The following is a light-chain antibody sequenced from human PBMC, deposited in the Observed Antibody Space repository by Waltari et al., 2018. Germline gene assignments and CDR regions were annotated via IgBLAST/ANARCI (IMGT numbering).Light chain of an antibody. Sequence: EIVLTQSPATLSMSTGQTATLSCRTSQSVSRFLAWYQQRPGQAPRLLIYDASTRATGIPARFSGSGSGTDFTLTISSLDPDDLAVYYCQQRSSWPLTFGGGTRVQIK. J-gene: IGKJ4*01. CDR3: QQRSSWPLT. CDR1: QSVSRF. CDR2: DAS. V-gene: IGKV3-11*01.